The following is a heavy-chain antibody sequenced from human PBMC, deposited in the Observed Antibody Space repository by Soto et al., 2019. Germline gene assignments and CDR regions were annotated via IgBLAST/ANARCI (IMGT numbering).Heavy chain of an antibody. J-gene: IGHJ6*02. V-gene: IGHV3-15*01. CDR1: GFTFSNAW. CDR2: IKSKTDGGTT. D-gene: IGHD2-2*01. CDR3: TTGPIPAATVTYYYYYGMDV. Sequence: PGGSLRLSCAASGFTFSNAWMSWVRQAPGKGLEWVGRIKSKTDGGTTDYAAPVKGRFTISRDDSKNTLYLQMNSLKTEDTAVYYCTTGPIPAATVTYYYYYGMDVWGQGTTVTVS.